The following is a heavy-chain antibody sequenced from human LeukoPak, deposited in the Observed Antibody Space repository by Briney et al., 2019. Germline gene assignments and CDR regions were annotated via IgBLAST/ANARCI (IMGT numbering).Heavy chain of an antibody. D-gene: IGHD5-12*01. J-gene: IGHJ3*01. Sequence: ASVKVTCKASGYSFTDYYMHWVRQAPGQGLEWMGWINPNSGGTNYAQKFQGRVTMTRDTSISTAYMELNRLRSDDTAVYYCALWEIVHYAFDFWGQGTMVTVSS. V-gene: IGHV1-2*02. CDR3: ALWEIVHYAFDF. CDR2: INPNSGGT. CDR1: GYSFTDYY.